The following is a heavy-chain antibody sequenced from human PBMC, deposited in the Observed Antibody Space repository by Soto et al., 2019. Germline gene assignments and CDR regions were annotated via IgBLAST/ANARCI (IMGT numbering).Heavy chain of an antibody. Sequence: QLQLQESGPGLVKPSETLSLTCTVSGGSISSSSYYWGWIRQPPGKGLEWIGSIYYSGSTYYNPSLKSRVTISVDTSKNQFSLKLSSVTAADTAVYYCARHPPDSGTYYFDYWGQGTLVTVSS. V-gene: IGHV4-39*01. J-gene: IGHJ4*02. CDR1: GGSISSSSYY. CDR3: ARHPPDSGTYYFDY. D-gene: IGHD5-12*01. CDR2: IYYSGST.